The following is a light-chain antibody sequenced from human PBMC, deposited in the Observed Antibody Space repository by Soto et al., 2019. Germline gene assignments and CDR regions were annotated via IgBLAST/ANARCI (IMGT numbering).Light chain of an antibody. CDR3: SSYTSSSLYV. CDR1: SSDVGGYNY. Sequence: QSALTQPASVSGSPGQSITISCTGTSSDVGGYNYVSWYQQHPGKAPKLMIDDVSNRPSGVSNRFSGSKSGNTASLTISGLQAEDEADYYCSSYTSSSLYVFGTGTNLTVL. V-gene: IGLV2-14*01. J-gene: IGLJ1*01. CDR2: DVS.